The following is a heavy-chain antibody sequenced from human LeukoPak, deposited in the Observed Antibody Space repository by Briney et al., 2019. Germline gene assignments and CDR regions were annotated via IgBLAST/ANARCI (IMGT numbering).Heavy chain of an antibody. D-gene: IGHD3-10*01. CDR1: GYTFTGYD. CDR3: ARLNYYGSGSYYYSAYYYYGMDV. CDR2: MNPNSGNT. V-gene: IGHV1-8*01. J-gene: IGHJ6*02. Sequence: ASVTVSCKASGYTFTGYDINWVRQATGQGLEWMGWMNPNSGNTGYAQKFQGRVTMTRNTSISTAYMELSSLRSEDTAVYYCARLNYYGSGSYYYSAYYYYGMDVWGQGTTVTVSS.